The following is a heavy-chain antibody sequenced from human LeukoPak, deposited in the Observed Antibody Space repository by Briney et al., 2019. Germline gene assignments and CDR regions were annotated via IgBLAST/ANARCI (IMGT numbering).Heavy chain of an antibody. CDR2: IYTSGST. D-gene: IGHD6-13*01. CDR3: ARSRLNIAAAVRNWFDP. J-gene: IGHJ5*02. V-gene: IGHV4-4*07. Sequence: SETLSLTCTVSGGFISSYYWSWIRQPAGKGLEWIGRIYTSGSTNYNPSLKSRVTMSVDTSKNQFSLKLSSVAAADTAVYYCARSRLNIAAAVRNWFDPWGQGTLVTVSS. CDR1: GGFISSYY.